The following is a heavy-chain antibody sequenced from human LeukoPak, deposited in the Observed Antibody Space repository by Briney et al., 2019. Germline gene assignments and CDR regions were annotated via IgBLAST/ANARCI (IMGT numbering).Heavy chain of an antibody. CDR2: INPDGSTI. CDR1: GFTFSSYS. Sequence: GGSLRLSCAASGFTFSSYSMNWVRQAPGKGLVWVSRINPDGSTINYADSVKGRFTISRDNAKNTLYLQMSSLRAEDTAVYYCATAGNYRFDYWGQGTLVTVSS. V-gene: IGHV3-74*01. CDR3: ATAGNYRFDY. J-gene: IGHJ4*02. D-gene: IGHD1-7*01.